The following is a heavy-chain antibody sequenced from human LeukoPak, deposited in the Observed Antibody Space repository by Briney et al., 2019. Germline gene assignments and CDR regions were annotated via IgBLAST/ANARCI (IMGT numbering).Heavy chain of an antibody. D-gene: IGHD3-22*01. CDR2: ISAYNGNT. Sequence: ASVKVSCKASGGTFSSYAISWVRQAPGQGLEWMGWISAYNGNTNYVQKLQGRVTMTTDTSTSTAYMELRSLRSDDTAVYYCARGGYDSSGYHIPPAYWGQGTLVTVSS. CDR3: ARGGYDSSGYHIPPAY. J-gene: IGHJ4*02. CDR1: GGTFSSYA. V-gene: IGHV1-18*01.